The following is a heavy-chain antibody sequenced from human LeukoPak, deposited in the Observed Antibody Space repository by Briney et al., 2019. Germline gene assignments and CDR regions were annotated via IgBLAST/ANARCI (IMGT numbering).Heavy chain of an antibody. D-gene: IGHD6-6*01. CDR1: GFTFSSYE. V-gene: IGHV3-23*01. CDR3: AKGGYRGQLVLTLLFDY. CDR2: ISDSGGSR. J-gene: IGHJ4*02. Sequence: GGSLRLSCAASGFTFSSYEMNWVRQAPGKGLEWVSGISDSGGSRFYADPVKGRFTISRDNSKNTMYLQMNSLRAEDTAVYYCAKGGYRGQLVLTLLFDYWGQGILVTVSS.